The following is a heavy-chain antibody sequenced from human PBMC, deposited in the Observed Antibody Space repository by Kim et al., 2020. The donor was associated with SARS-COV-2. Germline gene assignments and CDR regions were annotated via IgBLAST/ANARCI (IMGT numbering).Heavy chain of an antibody. CDR2: IYYSGST. J-gene: IGHJ6*03. Sequence: SETLSLTCTVSGGSISSSSYYWGWIRQPPGKGLEWIGSIYYSGSTYYNPSLKSRVTISVDTSKNQFSLKLSSVTAADTAVYYCARQGDSSGWYDYYYYYMDVWGKGTTVTVSS. CDR3: ARQGDSSGWYDYYYYYMDV. CDR1: GGSISSSSYY. D-gene: IGHD6-19*01. V-gene: IGHV4-39*01.